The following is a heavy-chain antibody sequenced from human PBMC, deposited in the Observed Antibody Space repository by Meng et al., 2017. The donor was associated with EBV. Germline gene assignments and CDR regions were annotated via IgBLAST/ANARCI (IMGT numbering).Heavy chain of an antibody. CDR3: ADYSS. J-gene: IGHJ4*02. CDR2: IYYSGST. CDR1: GGSISSSSYY. V-gene: IGHV4-39*07. Sequence: LHRQGSGPGLGKPSEPLSLPCTVSGGSISSSSYYWGWIRQPPGKGLEWIGSIYYSGSTYYNPSLKSRVTISVDTSKNQFSLKLSSVTAADTAVYYCADYSSWGQGTLVTVSS. D-gene: IGHD4-11*01.